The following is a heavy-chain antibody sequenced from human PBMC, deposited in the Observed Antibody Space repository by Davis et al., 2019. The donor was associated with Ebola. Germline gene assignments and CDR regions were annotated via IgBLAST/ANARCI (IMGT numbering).Heavy chain of an antibody. J-gene: IGHJ4*02. D-gene: IGHD2-21*02. CDR2: ISYDGVNR. CDR1: GFTVSSYG. V-gene: IGHV3-30*18. CDR3: AKDLGAYCGGDCTIED. Sequence: PGGSLRLSCAASGFTVSSYGMHWVRQAPGKGLEWVSIISYDGVNREYRDSVRGRFTISRDNSKNTLFLQMSNLRAEDTATYYCAKDLGAYCGGDCTIEDWGQGTLVTVSS.